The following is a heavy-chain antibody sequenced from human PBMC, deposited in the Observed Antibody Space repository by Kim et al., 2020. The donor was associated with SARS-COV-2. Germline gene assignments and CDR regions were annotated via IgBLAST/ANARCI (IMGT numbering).Heavy chain of an antibody. CDR1: GGSISSGGYS. Sequence: SETLSLTCAVSGGSISSGGYSWSWIRQPPGKGLEWIGYIYHSGSTYYNPSLKSRVTISVDRSKNQFSLKLSSVTAADTAVYYCARDPFNYGSGMWAFDIWGQGTMVTVSS. D-gene: IGHD3-10*01. CDR2: IYHSGST. V-gene: IGHV4-30-2*01. J-gene: IGHJ3*02. CDR3: ARDPFNYGSGMWAFDI.